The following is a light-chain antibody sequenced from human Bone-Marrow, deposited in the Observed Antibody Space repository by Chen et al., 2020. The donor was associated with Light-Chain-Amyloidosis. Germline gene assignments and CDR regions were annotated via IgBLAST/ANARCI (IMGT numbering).Light chain of an antibody. CDR1: SSDVGYYNY. CDR2: DVN. J-gene: IGLJ1*01. CDR3: SSYTSSSLPYV. Sequence: QSALTQPASVSGSPGQSITISCTGTSSDVGYYNYVSWYQQSPGKAPNLVMSDVNKRPSGFSNCFSASKSGNTASLTTSRHQAEDEADYYCSSYTSSSLPYVFGTGTKVTVL. V-gene: IGLV2-14*01.